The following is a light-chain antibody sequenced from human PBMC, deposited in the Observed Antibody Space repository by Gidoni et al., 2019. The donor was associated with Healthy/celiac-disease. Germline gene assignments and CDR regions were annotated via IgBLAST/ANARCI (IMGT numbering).Light chain of an antibody. CDR3: SSYTSSSTL. CDR1: SSDVGGYNY. Sequence: QSALTHPASVSGPPGQSITISCTGTSSDVGGYNYVSWYQQHPGKAPKLMIYEVSNRPSGVSNRFSGSKSGNTASLTISGLQAEDEADYYCSSYTSSSTLFGTGTKVTVL. CDR2: EVS. J-gene: IGLJ1*01. V-gene: IGLV2-14*01.